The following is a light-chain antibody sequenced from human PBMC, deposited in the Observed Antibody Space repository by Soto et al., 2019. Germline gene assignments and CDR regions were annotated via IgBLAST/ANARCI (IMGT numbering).Light chain of an antibody. J-gene: IGKJ2*01. CDR2: EAS. CDR3: QQYSGYSPYT. Sequence: DIQMTQSPSTLSASIGDRVTITCRASQTVYTWLAWYQQKPGTAPKLLIYEASTLHTGVPSRFSGSGSGTEITPVISRLQADELSTDYCQQYSGYSPYTFGQGTKVEI. V-gene: IGKV1-5*03. CDR1: QTVYTW.